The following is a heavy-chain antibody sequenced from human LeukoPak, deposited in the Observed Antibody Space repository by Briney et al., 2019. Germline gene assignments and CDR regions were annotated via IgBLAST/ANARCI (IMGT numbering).Heavy chain of an antibody. CDR3: ARHFGT. V-gene: IGHV4-34*01. D-gene: IGHD3/OR15-3a*01. Sequence: SATLSLTCAVYGGPFSDYYWSWIRQPPGKGLEWIGKVNHSGSTNYSPSPKSRVTISIDTSKNQFSLKLNSMTAADTAVYYCARHFGTWGQGTLVTVSS. J-gene: IGHJ4*02. CDR1: GGPFSDYY. CDR2: VNHSGST.